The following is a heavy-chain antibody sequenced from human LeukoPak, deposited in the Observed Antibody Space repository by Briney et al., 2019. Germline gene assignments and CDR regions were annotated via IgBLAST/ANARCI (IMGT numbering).Heavy chain of an antibody. D-gene: IGHD2-2*02. CDR3: ARDRYCTSTSCYMPTHY. V-gene: IGHV4-34*01. J-gene: IGHJ4*02. CDR1: GGSFSGYY. CDR2: INHSVST. Sequence: KPSETLSLTCAVYGGSFSGYYWSWIRQPPGKGLEWIGEINHSVSTNYNPSLESRVTISVDTSKNQFSLKLSSVTAADTAVYYCARDRYCTSTSCYMPTHYWGQGTLVTVSS.